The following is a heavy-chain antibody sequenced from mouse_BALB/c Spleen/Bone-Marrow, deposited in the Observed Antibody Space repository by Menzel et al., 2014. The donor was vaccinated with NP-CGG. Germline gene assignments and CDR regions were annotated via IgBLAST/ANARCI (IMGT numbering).Heavy chain of an antibody. Sequence: EVKLEESGGGLVQPGGSLRLSCATSGFTFTDYYMNWVRQPPGKALEWLGFIRNKANGYTTEYSASVKGRFTISRDNSQNILYLQMNTLRAEDSATYCCARDKGRVFFDYWGQGTTLTVSS. CDR3: ARDKGRVFFDY. CDR1: GFTFTDYY. J-gene: IGHJ2*01. V-gene: IGHV7-3*02. CDR2: IRNKANGYTT.